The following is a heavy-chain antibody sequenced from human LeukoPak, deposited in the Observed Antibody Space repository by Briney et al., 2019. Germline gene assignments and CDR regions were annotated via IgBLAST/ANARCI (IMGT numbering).Heavy chain of an antibody. D-gene: IGHD1-26*01. J-gene: IGHJ4*02. CDR1: GFTFSSYW. CDR3: ARVRGSYYLDY. V-gene: IGHV3-7*01. Sequence: PGGSLRLYCAASGFTFSSYWMSWVRQAPGKGLEWVANIKQDGSEKYYVDSVKGRFTISRDNAKNSLYLQMNSLRAEDTAGYYCARVRGSYYLDYCGQGTLVPVSS. CDR2: IKQDGSEK.